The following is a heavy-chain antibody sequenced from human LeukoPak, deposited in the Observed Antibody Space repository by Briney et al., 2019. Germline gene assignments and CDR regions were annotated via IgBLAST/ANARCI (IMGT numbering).Heavy chain of an antibody. Sequence: SETLSLTCAVYGGSFSGYYWSWIRQPPGKGLEWIGEINHSGSTNYNPSLKSRVTISVDTSKNQFSLKLSSVTAADTAVYYCARGLTFRYCSGGSCYFYYYYGTDVWGQGTTVTVSS. V-gene: IGHV4-34*01. CDR1: GGSFSGYY. D-gene: IGHD2-15*01. CDR3: ARGLTFRYCSGGSCYFYYYYGTDV. CDR2: INHSGST. J-gene: IGHJ6*02.